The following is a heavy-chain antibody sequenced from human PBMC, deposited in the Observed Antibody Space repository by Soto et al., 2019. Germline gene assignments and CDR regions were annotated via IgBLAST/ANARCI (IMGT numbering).Heavy chain of an antibody. CDR2: IYYSGST. Sequence: PSETLSLTCAVYGGSFNVYSWSWIRQPPGRGPEWIGSIYYSGSTYYNPSLKSRVTISVDTSKNQFSLKLSSVTAADTAVYYCARHQNYYYYMDVWGKGTTVTVSS. CDR1: GGSFNVYS. J-gene: IGHJ6*03. V-gene: IGHV4-34*01. CDR3: ARHQNYYYYMDV.